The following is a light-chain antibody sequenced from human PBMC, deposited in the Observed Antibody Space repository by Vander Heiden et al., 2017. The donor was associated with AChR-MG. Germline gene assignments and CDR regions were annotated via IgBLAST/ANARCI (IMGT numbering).Light chain of an antibody. J-gene: IGLJ1*01. V-gene: IGLV2-8*01. CDR2: DVN. Sequence: QSGLTQPPSMSGSPGQSVTISCTGTSGDIGKYDSVSWYQQHPDKAPRLIIFDVNKRPSGVPERFSGSKSGNTASLTVSGLQSEDEADYYCTSPFVRVFLLFGSGTSVTAL. CDR1: SGDIGKYDS. CDR3: TSPFVRVFLL.